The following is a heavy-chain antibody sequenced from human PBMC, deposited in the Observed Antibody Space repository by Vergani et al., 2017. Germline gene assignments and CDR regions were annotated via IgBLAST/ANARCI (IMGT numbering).Heavy chain of an antibody. D-gene: IGHD3-10*01. CDR1: GFTFRSNG. Sequence: QMQVKESGGGVVQPGGSLRLSCSASGFTFRSNGMHWVRQAPGKGLEWVAFIRYDGSRTHYVDSVKGRFTIARDNSNNTMYLQMNNLRPEDTATYYCVKGAFAGTPNTWLEPWGQGAQVTVSA. V-gene: IGHV3-30*02. CDR3: VKGAFAGTPNTWLEP. J-gene: IGHJ5*02. CDR2: IRYDGSRT.